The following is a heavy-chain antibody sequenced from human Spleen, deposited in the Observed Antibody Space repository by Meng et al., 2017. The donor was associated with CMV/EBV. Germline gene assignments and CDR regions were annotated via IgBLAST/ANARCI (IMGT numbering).Heavy chain of an antibody. CDR2: ISSDGSNK. V-gene: IGHV3-30-3*01. J-gene: IGHJ4*02. CDR3: ARAGQWLILDS. Sequence: GESLKISCAASGFSLNKFYINWVRQAPGKGLEWVAVISSDGSNKYYADSVKGRFTISRDNSKNTLYLQMNSLRVEDTAVYYCARAGQWLILDSWGQGTLVTVS. CDR1: GFSLNKFY. D-gene: IGHD6-19*01.